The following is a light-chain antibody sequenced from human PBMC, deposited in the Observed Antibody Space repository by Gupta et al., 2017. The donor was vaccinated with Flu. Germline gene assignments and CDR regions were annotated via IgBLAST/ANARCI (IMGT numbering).Light chain of an antibody. Sequence: PATLSLSSGERAPLSCRASQGVRSYLAWYQQKPGQGPQLLIYDASNRATGIPARFSGSGSGADFTLTISSLEPEDLAVYYCQQRSLWPLTFGGGTKVEIK. CDR2: DAS. CDR3: QQRSLWPLT. J-gene: IGKJ4*01. V-gene: IGKV3-11*01. CDR1: QGVRSY.